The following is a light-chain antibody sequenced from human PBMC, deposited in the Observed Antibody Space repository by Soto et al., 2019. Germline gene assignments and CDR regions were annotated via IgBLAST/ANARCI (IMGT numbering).Light chain of an antibody. J-gene: IGKJ2*01. CDR2: GTS. CDR3: QQYSNWPRT. V-gene: IGKV3-15*01. CDR1: QSVSSN. Sequence: EIVMTQSPATLSVSPGERATLSCRASQSVSSNLAWYQQKPGQAPRLLIYGTSTRATGIPGRFSGSGSGTEFTPTISSLQSEDFDVYYCQQYSNWPRTFGQGTNVDIK.